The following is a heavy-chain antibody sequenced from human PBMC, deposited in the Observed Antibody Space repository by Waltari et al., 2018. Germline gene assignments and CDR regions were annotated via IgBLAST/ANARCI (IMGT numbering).Heavy chain of an antibody. CDR3: ARVPQHYGRTGYFDL. D-gene: IGHD4-17*01. Sequence: QVQLQQWGAGLLKPSETLSLTCAVYGGSFSGYYWSWIRQPPGKGLEWIGEINHSGSTNYNPSLKSRVTISVDTSKNQFSLKLSSVTAADTAVYYCARVPQHYGRTGYFDLWGRGTLVTVSS. V-gene: IGHV4-34*01. CDR1: GGSFSGYY. CDR2: INHSGST. J-gene: IGHJ2*01.